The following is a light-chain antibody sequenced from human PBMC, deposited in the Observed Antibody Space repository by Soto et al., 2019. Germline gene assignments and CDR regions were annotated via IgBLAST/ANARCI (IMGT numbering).Light chain of an antibody. Sequence: IVITQSPATLSVSPGERATLSCRASQSVKTFLVWYQQKPGQAPRLLIYATSNRATGIPARFSGSGSGTDFTITISSLEPEDFEVYYCQQRSSWPFTFGPGTKVDIK. J-gene: IGKJ3*01. CDR3: QQRSSWPFT. CDR1: QSVKTF. CDR2: ATS. V-gene: IGKV3-11*01.